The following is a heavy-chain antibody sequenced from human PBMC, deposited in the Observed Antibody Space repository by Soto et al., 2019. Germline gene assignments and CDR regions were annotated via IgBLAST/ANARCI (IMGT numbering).Heavy chain of an antibody. V-gene: IGHV4-4*07. D-gene: IGHD6-13*01. CDR3: ARMRAAGTFDN. J-gene: IGHJ4*02. CDR2: IYSDGST. CDR1: DASISTFC. Sequence: SETLSLTCTVSDASISTFCWSWIRQSPGKGLEWIGRIYSDGSTNYNPSLKSRVTMSVDTSKNQFSLKLTSMTAADTAMYYCARMRAAGTFDNWGQGILVTVSS.